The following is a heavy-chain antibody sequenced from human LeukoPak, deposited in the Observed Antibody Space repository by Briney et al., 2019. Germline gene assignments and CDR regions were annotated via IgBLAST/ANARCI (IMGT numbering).Heavy chain of an antibody. D-gene: IGHD3-3*01. V-gene: IGHV3-23*01. J-gene: IGHJ4*02. CDR3: AKTLQGDTIFGVVIINPREYYFDY. CDR1: GFTVSSNY. Sequence: GGSLRLSCAASGFTVSSNYMNWVRQAPGKGLEWVSAISGSGGSTYYADSVKGRFTISRDNSKNTLYLQMNSLRAEDTAVYYCAKTLQGDTIFGVVIINPREYYFDYWGQGTLVTVSS. CDR2: ISGSGGST.